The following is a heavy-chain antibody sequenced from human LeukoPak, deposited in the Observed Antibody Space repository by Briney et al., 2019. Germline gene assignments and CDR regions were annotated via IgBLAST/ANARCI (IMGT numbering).Heavy chain of an antibody. V-gene: IGHV4-34*01. CDR1: GFTFSSYS. J-gene: IGHJ4*02. CDR2: INHSGST. CDR3: AREEVVAATRPFDY. D-gene: IGHD2-15*01. Sequence: GSLRLSCAASGFTFSSYSMNWVRQPPGKGLEWIGEINHSGSTNYNPSLKSRVTISVDTSKNQFSLKLSSVTAADTAVYYCAREEVVAATRPFDYWGQGTLVTVSS.